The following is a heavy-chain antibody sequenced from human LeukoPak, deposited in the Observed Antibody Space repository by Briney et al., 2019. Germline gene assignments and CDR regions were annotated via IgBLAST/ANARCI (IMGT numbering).Heavy chain of an antibody. V-gene: IGHV3-30*02. CDR2: IRYDGSNK. CDR3: AKDLWSGYFRFDY. Sequence: GGSLRLSCAASGFTFSSYAMSWVRQAPGKGLEWVAFIRYDGSNKYYADSVKGRFTISRDNSKNTLYLQMNSLRAEDTAVYYCAKDLWSGYFRFDYWGQGTLVTVSS. D-gene: IGHD3-3*01. CDR1: GFTFSSYA. J-gene: IGHJ4*02.